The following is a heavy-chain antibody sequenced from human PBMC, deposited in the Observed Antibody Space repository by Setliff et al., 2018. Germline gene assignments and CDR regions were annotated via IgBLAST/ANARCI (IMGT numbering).Heavy chain of an antibody. V-gene: IGHV1-18*01. CDR3: ARASGGNSVEDGFDI. CDR2: ISAYNGRT. Sequence: ASVKVSCKASDYTFTDYGIYWVRQDPGQGLEWMGWISAYNGRTNYAEKFHARVTMTTDTATSTAYMELRSLKSDDTAVYYCARASGGNSVEDGFDIWGQGTMVTVSS. J-gene: IGHJ3*02. D-gene: IGHD1-26*01. CDR1: DYTFTDYG.